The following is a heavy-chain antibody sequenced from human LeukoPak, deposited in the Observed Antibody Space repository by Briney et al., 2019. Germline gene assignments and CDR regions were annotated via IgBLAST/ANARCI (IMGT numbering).Heavy chain of an antibody. J-gene: IGHJ3*02. CDR2: LNPNSCGT. CDR1: GYTFTGYY. V-gene: IGHV1-2*02. Sequence: GASVKVSCKASGYTFTGYYMHGVRQAPGQGLECVGWLNPNSCGTNYAQKFQGGVTMTRDTSISRAYIALSRLRSDDRPVYYCASLGFREQSIGIWGQGTMIPVPS. CDR3: ASLGFREQSIGI. D-gene: IGHD1/OR15-1a*01.